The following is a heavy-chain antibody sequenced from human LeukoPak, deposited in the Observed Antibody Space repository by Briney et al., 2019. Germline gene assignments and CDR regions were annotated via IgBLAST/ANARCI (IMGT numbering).Heavy chain of an antibody. CDR1: GGTFSSYA. V-gene: IGHV1-2*02. CDR3: ARGGMVYAKYYYYGMDV. D-gene: IGHD2-8*01. J-gene: IGHJ6*02. CDR2: INPNSGGT. Sequence: ASVKVSCKASGGTFSSYAISWVRQAPGQGLEWMGWINPNSGGTNYAQKFQGRVTMTRDTSISTAYMELSRLRSDDTAVYYCARGGMVYAKYYYYGMDVWGQGTTVTVSS.